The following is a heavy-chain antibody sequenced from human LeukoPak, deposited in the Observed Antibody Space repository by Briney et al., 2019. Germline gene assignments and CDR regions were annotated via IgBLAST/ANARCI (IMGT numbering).Heavy chain of an antibody. V-gene: IGHV1-46*01. CDR3: ARRAFSSNYGDY. Sequence: GASVKVSCKASGYTFTIFYMHWVRQAPGQGLEWMGIINPSGGSTSYAQKFQGRVTMTRDMSTSTVYMELSSLRSEDTAVYYCARRAFSSNYGDYWGQGTLVTVSS. CDR2: INPSGGST. CDR1: GYTFTIFY. J-gene: IGHJ4*02. D-gene: IGHD2/OR15-2a*01.